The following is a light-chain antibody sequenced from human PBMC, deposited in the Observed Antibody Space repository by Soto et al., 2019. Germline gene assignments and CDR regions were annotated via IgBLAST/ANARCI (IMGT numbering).Light chain of an antibody. V-gene: IGLV1-51*02. CDR3: GSWDSSLSAYV. CDR2: YNN. CDR1: NSNIASNT. Sequence: QSVLTQPPSASETPGQTVSISCSGSNSNIASNTVNWYQHLPGTAPKLLIYYNNQRPSGIPDRFSGSKSGTSATLGITGFQTGDEADYYCGSWDSSLSAYVFGTGTRSPS. J-gene: IGLJ1*01.